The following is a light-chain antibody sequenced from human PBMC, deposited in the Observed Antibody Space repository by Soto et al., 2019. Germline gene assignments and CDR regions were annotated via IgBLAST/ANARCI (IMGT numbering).Light chain of an antibody. V-gene: IGKV3-11*01. CDR2: DAS. Sequence: IVLTPSPATLPLSRGERATLSCRASQSVSSYLAWYQQKPGQAPRLLIYDASNRATGIPARFSGSGSGTDFTLTISSLEPEDFAVYYCQQRSNWPPNAFGQGTRLEI. CDR3: QQRSNWPPNA. CDR1: QSVSSY. J-gene: IGKJ5*01.